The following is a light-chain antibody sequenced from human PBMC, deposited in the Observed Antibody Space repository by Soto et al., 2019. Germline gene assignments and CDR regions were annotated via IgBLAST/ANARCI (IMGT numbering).Light chain of an antibody. CDR1: SSNIGAGYD. CDR2: GNV. J-gene: IGLJ1*01. V-gene: IGLV1-40*01. Sequence: QSVLTQPPSVSGAPGQRVTISCTGSSSNIGAGYDVHWYQQLPGTAPKLLVYGNVNRPSGVPDRFSGHKSGTSAALAITGLQAEDEADYYCQSYDSSLSGSSVFGTGTKLTVL. CDR3: QSYDSSLSGSSV.